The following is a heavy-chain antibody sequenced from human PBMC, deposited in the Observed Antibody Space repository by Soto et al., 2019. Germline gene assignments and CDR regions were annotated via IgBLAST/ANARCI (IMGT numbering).Heavy chain of an antibody. CDR2: ISWNSETI. J-gene: IGHJ4*02. CDR3: AKDMKWGGMTTIHYFDS. CDR1: GFTVDDYA. D-gene: IGHD4-17*01. V-gene: IGHV3-9*01. Sequence: EVQLVESGGGLVQPGRSLRLSCAASGFTVDDYAMHWVRQAPGKGLEWVSGISWNSETIDYADSVKGRFTISRDNAKSSLFLQMSSLRHDDTALYYCAKDMKWGGMTTIHYFDSWGQGTLVTVSS.